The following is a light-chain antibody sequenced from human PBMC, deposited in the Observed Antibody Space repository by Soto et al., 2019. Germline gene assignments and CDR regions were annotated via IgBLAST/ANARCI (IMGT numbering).Light chain of an antibody. J-gene: IGKJ1*01. V-gene: IGKV1-6*01. CDR1: QDIRSD. CDR2: GAS. Sequence: AIQMTQSPSSLSASVGDRVTITCRASQDIRSDLGWYQQKPGKAPKLLITGASTLQSGVPSSFSGSGSGTDFTLTISSLQPEDFATYYCLQDYSYPLTFGQGTKVDIK. CDR3: LQDYSYPLT.